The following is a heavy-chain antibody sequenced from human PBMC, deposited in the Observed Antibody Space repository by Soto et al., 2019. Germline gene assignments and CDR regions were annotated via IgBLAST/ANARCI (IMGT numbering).Heavy chain of an antibody. D-gene: IGHD3-22*01. CDR1: GGTFSRHA. Sequence: QVQLVQSGAEVRKPGSSVKVSCKASGGTFSRHAISWVRQAPGQGLEWMGGIIPIFGTANHAQKFQGRVTIIADESRGTGYMEVSSLRSEDTAMYYCARGWGYDSNDYYYAYWGQGTLVIVSS. CDR3: ARGWGYDSNDYYYAY. CDR2: IIPIFGTA. J-gene: IGHJ4*02. V-gene: IGHV1-69*01.